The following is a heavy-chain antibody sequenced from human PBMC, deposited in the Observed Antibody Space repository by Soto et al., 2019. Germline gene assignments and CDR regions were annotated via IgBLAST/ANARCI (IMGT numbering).Heavy chain of an antibody. CDR1: GFSFSDNL. CDR3: AKYILSVGPHANDALEV. J-gene: IGHJ3*01. V-gene: IGHV1-3*01. CDR2: INPDNGNT. D-gene: IGHD2-8*02. Sequence: VQLVQSGAEVRKPGASVNISCRASGFSFSDNLINWVRQAPGQSLEWMGWINPDNGNTRYSQTVQGRVTISRHSSASIANVEVSDLTSEDTAVYYCAKYILSVGPHANDALEVWGQGTMVTVSS.